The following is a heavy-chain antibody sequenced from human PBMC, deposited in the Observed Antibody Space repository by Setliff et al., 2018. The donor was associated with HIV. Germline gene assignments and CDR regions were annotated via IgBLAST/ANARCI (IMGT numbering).Heavy chain of an antibody. Sequence: PSETLSLTCTVSGGSISSETFSWNWIRQPAGKGLEWIGRIYTSGSTDYNPSLKSRVTMSLDTSKNQFSLKLSSVTAADTAVYYCARGGYYYYFGVDVWGQGTTVTVSS. J-gene: IGHJ6*02. CDR1: GGSISSETFS. CDR3: ARGGYYYYFGVDV. CDR2: IYTSGST. D-gene: IGHD3-16*01. V-gene: IGHV4-61*02.